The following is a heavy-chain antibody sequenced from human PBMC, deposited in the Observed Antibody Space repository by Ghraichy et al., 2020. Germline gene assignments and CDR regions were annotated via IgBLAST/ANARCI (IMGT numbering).Heavy chain of an antibody. CDR2: IYTSGST. Sequence: SETLSLICTVSGGSISSGSYYRSWIRQPAGKGLEWIGRIYTSGSTNYNPSLKSRVTISVDTSKNQFSLKLSSVTAADTAVYYCARGPTYYDFWSGYSSFDYWGQGTLVTVSS. D-gene: IGHD3-3*01. J-gene: IGHJ4*02. CDR3: ARGPTYYDFWSGYSSFDY. V-gene: IGHV4-61*02. CDR1: GGSISSGSYY.